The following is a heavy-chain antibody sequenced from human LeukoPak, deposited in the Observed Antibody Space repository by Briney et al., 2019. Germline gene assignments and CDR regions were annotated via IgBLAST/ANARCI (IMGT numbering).Heavy chain of an antibody. Sequence: GGSLRLSCAASGFTFSDYYMSWIRQAPGKGLEWVSAISGSGGSTYYADSVKGRFTISRDNSKNTLYLQMNSLRAEDTAVYYCAKDRGSVYDFWSGSFYDYWGQGTLVTVSS. CDR1: GFTFSDYY. CDR3: AKDRGSVYDFWSGSFYDY. CDR2: ISGSGGST. V-gene: IGHV3-23*01. D-gene: IGHD3-3*01. J-gene: IGHJ4*02.